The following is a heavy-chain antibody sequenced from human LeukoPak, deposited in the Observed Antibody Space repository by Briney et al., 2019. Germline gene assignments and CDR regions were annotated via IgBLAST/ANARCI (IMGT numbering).Heavy chain of an antibody. D-gene: IGHD1-1*01. Sequence: KPSETLSLTCTVSGGSISSYYWSWIRQPAGKGLEWIGRIYTSGSTNYNPSLKSRDTMSVDTSKNQFSLKLSSVTAADTAVYYCARCSTGTYYYYYYMDVWGKGTTVTVSS. J-gene: IGHJ6*03. CDR1: GGSISSYY. CDR2: IYTSGST. CDR3: ARCSTGTYYYYYYMDV. V-gene: IGHV4-4*07.